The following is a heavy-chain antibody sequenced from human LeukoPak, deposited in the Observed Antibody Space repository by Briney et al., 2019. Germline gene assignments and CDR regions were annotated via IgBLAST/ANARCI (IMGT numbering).Heavy chain of an antibody. CDR2: IIPIFGTA. CDR3: ARGSRDYYDSGGYRFDY. J-gene: IGHJ4*02. V-gene: IGHV1-69*05. D-gene: IGHD3-22*01. Sequence: SVKVSCKASGGTFSSYAISWVRQAPGQGLEWMGGIIPIFGTANYAQKFQGRVTITTDESTSTAYMELSSLRSEDTAVYYCARGSRDYYDSGGYRFDYWGQGTLVTVSS. CDR1: GGTFSSYA.